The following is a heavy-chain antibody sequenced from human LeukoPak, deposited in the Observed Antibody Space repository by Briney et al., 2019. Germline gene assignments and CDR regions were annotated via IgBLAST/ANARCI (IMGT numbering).Heavy chain of an antibody. Sequence: GGSLRLSCAASGFTFSTYGMHWVSQAPGKGLEWGAVIWVDGSNQYYVDSMRGRFSISRDNSKSTLYLQMNTLRAEDTGVYYCARDRGSGDSFDLWGQGAMVTVSS. CDR2: IWVDGSNQ. D-gene: IGHD6-19*01. V-gene: IGHV3-33*01. J-gene: IGHJ3*01. CDR1: GFTFSTYG. CDR3: ARDRGSGDSFDL.